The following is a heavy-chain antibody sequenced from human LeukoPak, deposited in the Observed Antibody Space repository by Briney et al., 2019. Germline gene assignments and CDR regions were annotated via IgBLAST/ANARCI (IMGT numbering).Heavy chain of an antibody. CDR3: AGHGARYGLEPGFHY. J-gene: IGHJ4*01. CDR1: GGSICSNY. Sequence: SETLSLTCSVSGGSICSNYWSWIRQPPGKGLEWIGYIYHRGDTNYNPSLKSRVTISVDTSKNQFSLKLSSVTAADMAVYYCAGHGARYGLEPGFHYWGHGAQVTVSS. V-gene: IGHV4-59*08. CDR2: IYHRGDT. D-gene: IGHD1-14*01.